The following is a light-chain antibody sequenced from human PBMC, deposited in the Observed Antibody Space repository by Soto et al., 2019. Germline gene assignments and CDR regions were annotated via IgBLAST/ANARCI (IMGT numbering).Light chain of an antibody. V-gene: IGKV3-20*01. Sequence: EMVLTQSASTLSLSPGEGATVSCRVSQSINSKSLVWYQRKFGQAPRLLIYNTSSRATGIPDRFNGSGSGTDFTLSISRQAPEDFAVYYCQHYGGSFIFGPGTKVDIK. CDR1: QSINSKS. CDR3: QHYGGSFI. CDR2: NTS. J-gene: IGKJ3*01.